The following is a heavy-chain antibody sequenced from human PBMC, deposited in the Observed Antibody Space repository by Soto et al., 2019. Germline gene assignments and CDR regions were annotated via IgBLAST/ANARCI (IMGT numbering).Heavy chain of an antibody. V-gene: IGHV5-10-1*01. CDR2: IDPSDSYT. D-gene: IGHD3-22*01. Sequence: GSLKISCKGSGYSFTSYWISWVRQMPGKGLEWMGRIDPSDSYTNYSPSFQGHVTISADKSISTAYLQWSSLKASDTAMYYCARHDYYDSSGSRGAWFDPWGQGTLVTVSS. CDR1: GYSFTSYW. J-gene: IGHJ5*02. CDR3: ARHDYYDSSGSRGAWFDP.